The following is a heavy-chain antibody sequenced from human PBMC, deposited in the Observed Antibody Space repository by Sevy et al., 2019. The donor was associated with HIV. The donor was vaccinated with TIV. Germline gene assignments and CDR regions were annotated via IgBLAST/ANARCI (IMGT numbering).Heavy chain of an antibody. V-gene: IGHV3-48*02. CDR3: ARDPGGSSPTFDY. Sequence: GGSLRLSCAASGFTFSSYSMNWVRQAPGKGLEWVSYISSSSTIYYADSVKGRFTISRDNAKNSLYLQMNSLRDEDTAVYYCARDPGGSSPTFDYWGQGTLVTVSS. CDR1: GFTFSSYS. D-gene: IGHD3-16*01. CDR2: ISSSSTI. J-gene: IGHJ4*02.